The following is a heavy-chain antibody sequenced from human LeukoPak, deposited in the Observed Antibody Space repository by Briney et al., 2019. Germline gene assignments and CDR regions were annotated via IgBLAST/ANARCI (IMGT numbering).Heavy chain of an antibody. CDR2: IYSSGRT. CDR3: AREMSSSWVFDY. V-gene: IGHV4-61*02. CDR1: GDSISSGSYY. D-gene: IGHD6-13*01. J-gene: IGHJ4*02. Sequence: SETLSLTCTVSGDSISSGSYYWSWIRQPAGEGLEWIGRIYSSGRTHYSPSLKSRVTISVDTSRNQFSLRLSSVTAADTAVYYCAREMSSSWVFDYWGQGTLVTVSS.